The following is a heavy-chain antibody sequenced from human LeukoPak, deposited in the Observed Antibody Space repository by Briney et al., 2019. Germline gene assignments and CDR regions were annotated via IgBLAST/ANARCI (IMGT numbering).Heavy chain of an antibody. V-gene: IGHV1-69*04. D-gene: IGHD6-13*01. CDR3: ARWASIAAAQYYFDY. CDR1: GGTFSSYA. CDR2: IIPILGIA. Sequence: SVKVSCKASGGTFSSYAISRVRQAPGQGLEWMGRIIPILGIANYAQKFQGRVTITADKSTSTAYMELSSLRSEDTAVYYCARWASIAAAQYYFDYWGQGTLVTVSS. J-gene: IGHJ4*02.